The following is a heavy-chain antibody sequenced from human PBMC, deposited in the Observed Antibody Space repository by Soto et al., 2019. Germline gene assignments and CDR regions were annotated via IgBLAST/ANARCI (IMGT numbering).Heavy chain of an antibody. CDR1: GAAISGYY. D-gene: IGHD1-26*01. V-gene: IGHV4-59*01. J-gene: IGHJ4*02. Sequence: QVRLQESGPGLVKPSETLSLTCVVSGAAISGYYWSWIRQPPGKGLEWIGFIYYSGSTTNNSPSLKNRVTTSGDTSKNIIALRLGSVTAADTAIYYCVRDGRERQFDYWCQGTLVTVSS. CDR3: VRDGRERQFDY. CDR2: IYYSGSTT.